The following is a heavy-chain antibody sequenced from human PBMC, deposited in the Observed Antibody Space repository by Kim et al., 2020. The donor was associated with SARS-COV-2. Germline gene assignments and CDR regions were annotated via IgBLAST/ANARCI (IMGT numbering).Heavy chain of an antibody. J-gene: IGHJ6*02. D-gene: IGHD6-19*01. CDR3: ARVRGAAGPFYYYYYGMGV. CDR1: GFTFSDYY. V-gene: IGHV3-11*01. Sequence: GGSLRLSCAASGFTFSDYYMSWIRQAPGKGLEWVSYISSSGSTIYYADSVKGRFTISRDNAKNSLYLQMNSLRAEDTAVYYCARVRGAAGPFYYYYYGMGVWGQGRTVTLS. CDR2: ISSSGSTI.